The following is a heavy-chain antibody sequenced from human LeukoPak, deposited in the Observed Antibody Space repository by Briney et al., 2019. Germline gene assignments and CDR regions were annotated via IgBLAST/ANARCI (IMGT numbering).Heavy chain of an antibody. D-gene: IGHD6-13*01. Sequence: ASVKVSCKASGYTFTSYYMHWVRQAPGQGLEWMGVINPSGGSTTYSQKFQGRVTMTRDTSTSTVYMELSSLRSEDTAMYYCARAAAGGVMDAFDMWGQGTMVTVSS. V-gene: IGHV1-46*01. CDR3: ARAAAGGVMDAFDM. CDR1: GYTFTSYY. J-gene: IGHJ3*02. CDR2: INPSGGST.